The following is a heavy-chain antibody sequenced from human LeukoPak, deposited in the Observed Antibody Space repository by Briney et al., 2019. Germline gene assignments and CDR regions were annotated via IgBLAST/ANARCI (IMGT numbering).Heavy chain of an antibody. D-gene: IGHD2-2*01. CDR1: GFTFGDYY. Sequence: GGSLRLSCAASGFTFGDYYMSWIRQAPGKGLEWVSYISSSGSTIYYADSVKGRFTISRDNAKNSLYLQMNSLRAEDTAVYYCARVGYCSSTSCSPFDYWGQGTLVTVSS. CDR3: ARVGYCSSTSCSPFDY. J-gene: IGHJ4*02. CDR2: ISSSGSTI. V-gene: IGHV3-11*04.